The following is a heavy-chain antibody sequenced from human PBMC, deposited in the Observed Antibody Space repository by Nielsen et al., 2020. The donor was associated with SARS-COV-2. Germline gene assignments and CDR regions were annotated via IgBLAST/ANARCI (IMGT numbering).Heavy chain of an antibody. Sequence: GESLKISCAASGFTFSSYAMSWVRQAPGKGLEWVSAISGSGGSTYYADSVKGRFTISRDNSKNTLYLQMNSLRAEDTAVYYCARDPTLYYDSSGYYIGYFDYWGQGTLVTVSS. J-gene: IGHJ4*02. V-gene: IGHV3-23*01. CDR1: GFTFSSYA. CDR3: ARDPTLYYDSSGYYIGYFDY. CDR2: ISGSGGST. D-gene: IGHD3-22*01.